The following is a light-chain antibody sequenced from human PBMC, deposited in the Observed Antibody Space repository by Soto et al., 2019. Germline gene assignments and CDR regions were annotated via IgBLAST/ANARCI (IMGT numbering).Light chain of an antibody. V-gene: IGKV1-6*01. Sequence: AIHMTQSPSSLSASVGDSIIITCRASQGIRTDLGWYQQKPGKAPELLISGASDLQSGVSSRFSGRGSGTELTLTISSLQPEYFATYDCLHDYNYPLTFGPGTKVEMK. J-gene: IGKJ1*01. CDR1: QGIRTD. CDR2: GAS. CDR3: LHDYNYPLT.